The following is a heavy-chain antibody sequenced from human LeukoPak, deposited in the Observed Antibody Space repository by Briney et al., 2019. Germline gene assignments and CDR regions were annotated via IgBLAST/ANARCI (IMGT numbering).Heavy chain of an antibody. CDR2: FSNYNGDT. CDR1: GYIFTTYG. J-gene: IGHJ4*02. CDR3: ARGLATVDY. Sequence: ASVKVCFTASGYIFTTYGISWVRHPPAQGPEWMGSFSNYNGDTEYAQRFQGRVSITTDTSTNTAFLELRSLRSDDTAVYYCARGLATVDYWGQGTLVTVSS. V-gene: IGHV1-18*01.